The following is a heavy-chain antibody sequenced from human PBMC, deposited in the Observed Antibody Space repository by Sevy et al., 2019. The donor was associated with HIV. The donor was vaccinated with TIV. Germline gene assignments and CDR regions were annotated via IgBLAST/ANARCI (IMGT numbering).Heavy chain of an antibody. J-gene: IGHJ4*02. CDR2: ISSSSSTI. CDR1: GFTFSSYS. D-gene: IGHD3-16*01. CDR3: GRLYYDYVWGSYPFKDFDY. Sequence: GSLRLSCAASGFTFSSYSMNWVRQAPGKGLEWVSYISSSSSTIYYADSVKGRFTISRDNAKNPLYLQMNRLRDEDTGGYFCGRLYYDYVWGSYPFKDFDYWGQGTLVTVSS. V-gene: IGHV3-48*02.